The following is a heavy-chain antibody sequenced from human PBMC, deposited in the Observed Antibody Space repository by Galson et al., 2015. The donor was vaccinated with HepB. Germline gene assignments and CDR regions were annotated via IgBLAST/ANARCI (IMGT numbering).Heavy chain of an antibody. CDR1: GFTFSTYA. J-gene: IGHJ4*02. D-gene: IGHD2-2*01. Sequence: SLRLSCAASGFTFSTYAMTWVRQAPGKGLEWVSAISDNGVHRYHADSVKGRSTISRDNSKNTLYLQMNNLRTEDSAIYYCARNKASVEPAAYDYWGQGTLVSVSS. V-gene: IGHV3-23*01. CDR3: ARNKASVEPAAYDY. CDR2: ISDNGVHR.